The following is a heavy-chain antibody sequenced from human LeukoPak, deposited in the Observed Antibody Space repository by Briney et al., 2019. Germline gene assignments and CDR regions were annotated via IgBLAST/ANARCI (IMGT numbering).Heavy chain of an antibody. V-gene: IGHV3-48*04. CDR2: ISGSSSTV. J-gene: IGHJ4*02. Sequence: GGSLRLSCAASGFTFSSYSMNWAREAPGKGLEWVSFISGSSSTVSYADSVKGRFTISRDNAKHSLSLQMNSLRVEDTAVYYCASLRGHWGQGTLVTVSS. CDR1: GFTFSSYS. CDR3: ASLRGH.